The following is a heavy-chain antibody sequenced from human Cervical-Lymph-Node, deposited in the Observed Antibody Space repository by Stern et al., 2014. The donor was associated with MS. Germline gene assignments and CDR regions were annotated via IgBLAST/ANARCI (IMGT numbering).Heavy chain of an antibody. D-gene: IGHD4-17*01. J-gene: IGHJ3*02. Sequence: QVQLQESGSGLVKPSQTLSLTCAVSGGSISSGGYSWSWIRQPPGKGLEWIGYIYHRGSTGCTPSFKSRVTISVDRSKNQFSLKLSSVTAADTAVYYCARSSTVTPNAFDIWGQGTMVTVSS. V-gene: IGHV4-30-2*01. CDR1: GGSISSGGYS. CDR3: ARSSTVTPNAFDI. CDR2: IYHRGST.